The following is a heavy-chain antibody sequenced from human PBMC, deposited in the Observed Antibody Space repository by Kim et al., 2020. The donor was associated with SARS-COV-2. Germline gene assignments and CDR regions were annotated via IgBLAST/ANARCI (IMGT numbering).Heavy chain of an antibody. CDR1: GYTFTGYY. J-gene: IGHJ5*02. D-gene: IGHD3-22*01. CDR2: INPNSGGT. Sequence: ASVKVSCKASGYTFTGYYMHWVRQAPGQGLEWMGWINPNSGGTNYAQKFQGWVTMTRDTSISTAYMELSRLRSDDTAVYYCARGKGVPKTITLNYYDSMGGWFDPWGQGTLVTVSS. V-gene: IGHV1-2*04. CDR3: ARGKGVPKTITLNYYDSMGGWFDP.